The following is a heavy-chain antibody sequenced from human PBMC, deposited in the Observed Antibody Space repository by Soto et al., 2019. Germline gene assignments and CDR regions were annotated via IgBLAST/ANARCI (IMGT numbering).Heavy chain of an antibody. J-gene: IGHJ5*02. CDR1: GYTLTELS. D-gene: IGHD1-26*01. CDR3: ARGRATAVTNWFDP. V-gene: IGHV1-69*13. Sequence: GASVKVSCKVSGYTLTELSMHWVRQAPGKGLEWMRGIIPIFGTANYAQKFQGRVTITADESTSTAYMELSSLRSEDTAVYYCARGRATAVTNWFDPWGQGTLVTVSS. CDR2: IIPIFGTA.